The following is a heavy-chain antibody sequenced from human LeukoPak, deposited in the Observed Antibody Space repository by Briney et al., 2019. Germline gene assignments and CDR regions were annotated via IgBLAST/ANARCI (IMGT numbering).Heavy chain of an antibody. CDR2: IYSGSST. Sequence: GGPLRLSCAASGLTVSSNCMSWVRQAPGKGLEWVSFIYSGSSTYYTDSVKGRFTISRDNSKNTLYLQMNSPRAEDTAVYYCARRAGDYSHPYDYWGQGILVTVSS. J-gene: IGHJ4*02. CDR3: ARRAGDYSHPYDY. D-gene: IGHD3-22*01. V-gene: IGHV3-53*01. CDR1: GLTVSSNC.